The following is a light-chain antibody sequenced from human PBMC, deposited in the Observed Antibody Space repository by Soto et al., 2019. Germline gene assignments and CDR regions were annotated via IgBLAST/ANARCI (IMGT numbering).Light chain of an antibody. CDR1: QSVSSY. CDR3: QQYNDWPSIT. V-gene: IGKV3-15*01. CDR2: GAS. Sequence: EIEMTQSPATLSVSPGEGATLSCRASQSVSSYLAWYQQKPGQAPRLLIYGASTRAAGIPARFSGSGSGTEFTLTIGSLQSEDFAAYYCQQYNDWPSITFGQGTRLEIK. J-gene: IGKJ5*01.